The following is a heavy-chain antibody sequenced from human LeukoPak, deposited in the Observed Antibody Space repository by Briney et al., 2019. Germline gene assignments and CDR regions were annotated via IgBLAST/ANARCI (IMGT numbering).Heavy chain of an antibody. V-gene: IGHV4-39*07. D-gene: IGHD3-10*01. J-gene: IGHJ4*02. Sequence: PSETRSFTCDVSGGSISNRGYYWGWIRQSPGKGLEWIVSISYNGIIYHNSSLKSRVTISVDTSKNQFSLKLSSVTAADTAVYYCASSHGSGSYYTVNFDYWGQGTLVTVSS. CDR2: ISYNGII. CDR1: GGSISNRGYY. CDR3: ASSHGSGSYYTVNFDY.